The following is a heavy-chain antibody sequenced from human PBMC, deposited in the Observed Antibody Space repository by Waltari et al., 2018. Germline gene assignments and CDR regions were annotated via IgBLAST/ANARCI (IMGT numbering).Heavy chain of an antibody. V-gene: IGHV4-4*07. Sequence: QVQLQESGPGLVKPSETLSLTCPVSGGSISSYYWSWIRQPAGKGLEWIGRIYTSGSTNYNPALKSRVTMSVDTSKNQFSLKLSSVTAADTAVYYCARGSQNYDYSNYWTYYYYGMDVWGQGTTVTVSS. D-gene: IGHD4-4*01. J-gene: IGHJ6*02. CDR3: ARGSQNYDYSNYWTYYYYGMDV. CDR2: IYTSGST. CDR1: GGSISSYY.